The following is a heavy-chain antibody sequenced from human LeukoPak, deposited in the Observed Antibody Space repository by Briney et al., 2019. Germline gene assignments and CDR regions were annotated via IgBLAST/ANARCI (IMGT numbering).Heavy chain of an antibody. V-gene: IGHV4-38-2*02. D-gene: IGHD3-10*01. CDR1: GYSISSAYY. Sequence: PSETLSLTCTVSGYSISSAYYWGWIRQPPGKGLEWIGTIHYSGSTSYNPSLKSRITISLDTSKNQFSLKLSSVTAADTAVYYCARVKRYYGSGSYYISSSDYYYYMDVWGKGTTVTISS. CDR2: IHYSGST. J-gene: IGHJ6*03. CDR3: ARVKRYYGSGSYYISSSDYYYYMDV.